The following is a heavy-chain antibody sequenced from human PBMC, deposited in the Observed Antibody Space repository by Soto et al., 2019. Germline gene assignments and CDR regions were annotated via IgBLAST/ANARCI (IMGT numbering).Heavy chain of an antibody. J-gene: IGHJ4*02. D-gene: IGHD6-19*01. CDR2: FDPEDGET. V-gene: IGHV1-24*01. Sequence: QVQLVQSGAEVKKPGASVKVSCKVSGHTLTELSMHWVRLAPGKGLEWMGGFDPEDGETISAQKFQGRVTMTEDTSTDSTYFELSSLISEDTALYYCASGGKRWLHTPVDSWGQVALVTFSS. CDR1: GHTLTELS. CDR3: ASGGKRWLHTPVDS.